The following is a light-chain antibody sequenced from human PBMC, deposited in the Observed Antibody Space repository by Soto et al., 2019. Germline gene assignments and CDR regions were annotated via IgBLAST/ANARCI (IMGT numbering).Light chain of an antibody. CDR1: QSVNNDY. CDR3: QHYDGSPRT. V-gene: IGKV3-20*01. CDR2: GVF. Sequence: ETVLTQSPGTVSLSPGERATLSCRTSQSVNNDYLAWYQQKPGQAPRLLIYGVFNRATGIPGRSSGSGSGTDFTLTISGLEPEDSAVYYCQHYDGSPRTFGQGTKLEIK. J-gene: IGKJ2*01.